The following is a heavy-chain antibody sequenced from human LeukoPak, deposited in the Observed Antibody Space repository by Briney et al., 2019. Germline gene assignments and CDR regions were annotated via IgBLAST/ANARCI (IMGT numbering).Heavy chain of an antibody. J-gene: IGHJ4*02. CDR1: GFTFSSYS. CDR2: ISSSSSYI. D-gene: IGHD3-3*01. V-gene: IGHV3-21*01. CDR3: ASLTYYDFWSGYPKWLYLDY. Sequence: GGSLRLSCAASGFTFSSYSMNWVRQAPGKGLEWVSSISSSSSYIYYADSVKGRFTISRDNAKNSLYLQMNSLRAEDTAVYYCASLTYYDFWSGYPKWLYLDYWGQGTLVTVSS.